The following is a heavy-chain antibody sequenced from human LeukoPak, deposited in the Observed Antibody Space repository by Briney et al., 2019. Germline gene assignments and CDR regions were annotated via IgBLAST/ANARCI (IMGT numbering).Heavy chain of an antibody. D-gene: IGHD2-15*01. J-gene: IGHJ1*01. V-gene: IGHV1-24*01. CDR2: FDPEDGET. CDR3: ATGPRGCSGGSCYSPHFQH. Sequence: ASVKVSCRVSGYTLTELSMHWVRQAPGKGLEWMGGFDPEDGETIYAQKFQGRVTMTEDTSTDTAYMELSSLRSEDTAVYYCATGPRGCSGGSCYSPHFQHWGQGTLVTVSS. CDR1: GYTLTELS.